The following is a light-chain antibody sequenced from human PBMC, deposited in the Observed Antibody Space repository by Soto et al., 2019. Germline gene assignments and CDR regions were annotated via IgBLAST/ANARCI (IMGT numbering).Light chain of an antibody. CDR2: GAS. V-gene: IGKV3-20*01. CDR3: QQYAASPAYT. Sequence: EIVVTQSPGTLSLSPGERATLSCRASQSVTNNYLAWYQHQPGQAPRLLIYGASIRATGIPDRFSGSGSGTDFSLSISRLEPEYFAVYYCQQYAASPAYTFGQGTKLEIE. CDR1: QSVTNNY. J-gene: IGKJ2*01.